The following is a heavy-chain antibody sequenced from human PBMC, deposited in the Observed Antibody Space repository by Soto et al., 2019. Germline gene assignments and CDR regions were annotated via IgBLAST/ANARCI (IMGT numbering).Heavy chain of an antibody. Sequence: SETLSLTCTVSGGSISSGYYYWSWIRQPPGKGLEWIGYIYYSGSTYYNPSLKSRVTISVDTSKNQFSLKLSSVTAADTAVYYCARTYYDILTGYFPNWFDPWGQGTLVTVSS. D-gene: IGHD3-9*01. CDR2: IYYSGST. J-gene: IGHJ5*02. CDR3: ARTYYDILTGYFPNWFDP. CDR1: GGSISSGYYY. V-gene: IGHV4-30-4*02.